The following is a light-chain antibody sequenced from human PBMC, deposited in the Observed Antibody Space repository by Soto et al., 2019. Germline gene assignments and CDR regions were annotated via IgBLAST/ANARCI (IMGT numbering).Light chain of an antibody. CDR3: QQYNNWPPT. CDR2: GAS. V-gene: IGKV3-15*01. J-gene: IGKJ2*01. CDR1: QSVSSS. Sequence: EIVMTQSPATLSVSPGERATLSCRDSQSVSSSLAWYQQKPGQAPRLLIYGASTRATGIPARFSGSGSGTEFTLTISSLQSEDFAVYYCQQYNNWPPTFGQGTKLEIK.